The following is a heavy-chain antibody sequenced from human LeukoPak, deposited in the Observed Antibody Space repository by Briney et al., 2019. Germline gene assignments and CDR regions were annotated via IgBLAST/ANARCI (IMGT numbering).Heavy chain of an antibody. V-gene: IGHV3-23*01. CDR3: ATEYCSSTSCYQPPRYYGMDV. J-gene: IGHJ6*02. CDR1: GFTVSTTY. Sequence: GGSLRLSCAASGFTVSTTYMTWVRQAPGKGLEWVSAISGSGGSTYYADSVKGRFTISRDNSKNTLYLQMNSLRAEDTAVYYCATEYCSSTSCYQPPRYYGMDVWGQGTTVTVSS. CDR2: ISGSGGST. D-gene: IGHD2-2*01.